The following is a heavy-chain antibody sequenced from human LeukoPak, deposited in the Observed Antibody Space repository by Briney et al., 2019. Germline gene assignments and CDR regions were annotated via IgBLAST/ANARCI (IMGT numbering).Heavy chain of an antibody. Sequence: SETLSLTCTVSGGSISSYYWSWIRQPPGKGLEWIGYIYYSGSTTYNPSLKSRVTISVDTSKNQFSLKLSSVPAADTAVYYCARDGSYYDSSGYLAPDWYFDLWGRGTLVTVSS. CDR1: GGSISSYY. CDR3: ARDGSYYDSSGYLAPDWYFDL. CDR2: IYYSGST. J-gene: IGHJ2*01. D-gene: IGHD3-22*01. V-gene: IGHV4-59*01.